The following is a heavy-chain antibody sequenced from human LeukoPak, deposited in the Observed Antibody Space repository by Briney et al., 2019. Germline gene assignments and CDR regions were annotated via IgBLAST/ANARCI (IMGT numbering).Heavy chain of an antibody. D-gene: IGHD1-1*01. CDR1: GYSFTSYW. J-gene: IGHJ4*02. Sequence: HGESLKISCKGSGYSFTSYWIGWVRQMPGKGLEGMGILYPAASDTRYSPSLQSQVTISADQSISTAYLQWSSLKASDTAMYYCAGQYNWNDGFDYWGQGTLVTVSS. CDR2: LYPAASDT. CDR3: AGQYNWNDGFDY. V-gene: IGHV5-51*01.